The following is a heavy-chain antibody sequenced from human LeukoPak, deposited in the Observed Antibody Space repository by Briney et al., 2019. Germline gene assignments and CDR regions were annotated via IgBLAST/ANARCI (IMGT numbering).Heavy chain of an antibody. CDR1: GFTFSSYA. CDR3: ARERGGYGYGPFDY. V-gene: IGHV3-64*04. CDR2: ISSNGGST. D-gene: IGHD5-18*01. J-gene: IGHJ4*02. Sequence: GGSLRLSCSASGFTFSSYAMHWVRQAPGKGLEYVSAISSNGGSTYYADSVKGRFTISRDNAKNSLYLQMNSLRAEDTAVYYCARERGGYGYGPFDYWGQGTLVTVSS.